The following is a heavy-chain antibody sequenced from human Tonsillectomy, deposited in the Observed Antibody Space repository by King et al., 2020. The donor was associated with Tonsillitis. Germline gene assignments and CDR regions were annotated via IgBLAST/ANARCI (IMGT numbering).Heavy chain of an antibody. J-gene: IGHJ2*01. CDR3: ARHGGSRWRGDLGL. Sequence: QLQESGPGLVKPSETLSLTCTVSGGSVSSSSYYWVWIRQPPGKGLEWIANIYYSGSTYYNPSLKSRVTISVDTSKNQFSLKLSSVTAADTAVYYCARHGGSRWRGDLGLWGRGTLVTVSS. CDR1: GGSVSSSSYY. CDR2: IYYSGST. V-gene: IGHV4-39*01. D-gene: IGHD6-19*01.